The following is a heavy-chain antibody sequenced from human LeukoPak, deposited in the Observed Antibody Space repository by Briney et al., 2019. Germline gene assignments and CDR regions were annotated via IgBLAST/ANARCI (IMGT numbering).Heavy chain of an antibody. Sequence: GGSLRLSCAASGFTFSSYSMNWVRQAPGKGLEWVGRIKSKTDGGTTDYAAPVKGRFTISRDDSKNTLYLQMNSLKTEDTAVYYCTTDPEEQWLVPWYWGQGTLVTVSS. J-gene: IGHJ4*02. CDR3: TTDPEEQWLVPWY. V-gene: IGHV3-15*01. D-gene: IGHD6-19*01. CDR1: GFTFSSYS. CDR2: IKSKTDGGTT.